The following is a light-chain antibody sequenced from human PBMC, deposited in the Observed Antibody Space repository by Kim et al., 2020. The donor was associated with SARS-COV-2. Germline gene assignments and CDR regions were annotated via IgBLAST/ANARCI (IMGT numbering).Light chain of an antibody. CDR2: DAS. J-gene: IGKJ2*01. Sequence: DIQMTQSPSSLSASVGDRVTITCQASQDISNYLNWYQQKPGKAPKLLIYDASNLETGVPSRFSGSGSGTDFTFTISSLQPEDMETYYGQQYDKLPDNFGQGTKLEI. V-gene: IGKV1-33*01. CDR3: QQYDKLPDN. CDR1: QDISNY.